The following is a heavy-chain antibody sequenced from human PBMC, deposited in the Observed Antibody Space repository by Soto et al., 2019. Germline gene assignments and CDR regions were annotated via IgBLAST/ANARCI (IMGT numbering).Heavy chain of an antibody. CDR2: INHSGST. CDR3: ARAAPPSYLELLGAVDY. J-gene: IGHJ4*02. D-gene: IGHD3-10*01. Sequence: SETLSLTCTVSGGCFNSGGYSWSWIGQPPGKGLEWIGEINHSGSTNYNPSLKSRVTISVDTSKNQFSLKLSSVNAADTAVYYCARAAPPSYLELLGAVDYWGQGTLVTVSS. CDR1: GGCFNSGGYS. V-gene: IGHV4-34*01.